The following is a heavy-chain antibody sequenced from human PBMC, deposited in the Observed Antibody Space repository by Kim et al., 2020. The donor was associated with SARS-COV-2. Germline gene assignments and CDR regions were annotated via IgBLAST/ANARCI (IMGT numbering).Heavy chain of an antibody. J-gene: IGHJ5*02. CDR3: ARGAVRGVITPFDP. V-gene: IGHV4-59*09. D-gene: IGHD3-10*01. Sequence: TPSRKSRVTISVDTSKNQFSLRLSSVTAADTAVYYCARGAVRGVITPFDPWGQGTLVTVSS.